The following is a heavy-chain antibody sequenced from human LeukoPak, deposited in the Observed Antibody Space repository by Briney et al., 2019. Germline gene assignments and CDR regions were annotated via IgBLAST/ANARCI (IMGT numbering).Heavy chain of an antibody. J-gene: IGHJ4*02. CDR3: AKDRDGSSGCPDY. CDR1: GFTFSSYG. D-gene: IGHD6-19*01. V-gene: IGHV3-30*18. Sequence: GGSLRLSGAASGFTFSSYGMHWVRQAPGKGLEWVAVISYDGSNKYYADSVKGRFTISRDNSKNTLYLQMNSRRAEDTAVYYCAKDRDGSSGCPDYWGQGTLVTVSS. CDR2: ISYDGSNK.